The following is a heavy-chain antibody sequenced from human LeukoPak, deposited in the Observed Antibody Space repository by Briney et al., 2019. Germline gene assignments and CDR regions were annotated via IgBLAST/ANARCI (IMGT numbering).Heavy chain of an antibody. CDR3: ARVPREIYYYEGLFDY. D-gene: IGHD3-22*01. Sequence: GGSLRLSCAASGFTFSSYSMNWVRQAPGKGLEWVSSISSSSSYIYYADSVKGRFTISRDNAKSSLYLQMNSLRAEDTAVYYCARVPREIYYYEGLFDYWGQGTLVTVSS. CDR2: ISSSSSYI. V-gene: IGHV3-21*01. CDR1: GFTFSSYS. J-gene: IGHJ4*02.